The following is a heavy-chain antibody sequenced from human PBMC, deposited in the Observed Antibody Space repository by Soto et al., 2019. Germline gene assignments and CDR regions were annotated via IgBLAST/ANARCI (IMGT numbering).Heavy chain of an antibody. CDR2: ISSSSSTI. CDR3: ARGPGYSYGPPDY. D-gene: IGHD5-18*01. J-gene: IGHJ4*02. CDR1: GFTFSSYS. Sequence: EVQLVESGGDLVQPGGSLRLSCAASGFTFSSYSMNWVRQAPGKGLEWVSYISSSSSTIFYADSVKGRFTISRDNAKNALYLQMNSLRDEDTAVYSCARGPGYSYGPPDYWGQGTLVTVSS. V-gene: IGHV3-48*02.